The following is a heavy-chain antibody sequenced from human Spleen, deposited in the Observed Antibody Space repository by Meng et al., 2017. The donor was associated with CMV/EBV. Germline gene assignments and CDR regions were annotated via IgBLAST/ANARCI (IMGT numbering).Heavy chain of an antibody. J-gene: IGHJ5*02. D-gene: IGHD1-26*01. CDR2: IYYSGST. CDR1: GGSISSGGYY. Sequence: LSFTVSGGSISSGGYYWSWIRQHPGKGLEWIGYIYYSGSTYYNPSLKSRVTISVDTSKNQFSLKLSSVTAADTAVYYCARGPISGSGMDPWGQGTLVTVSS. CDR3: ARGPISGSGMDP. V-gene: IGHV4-31*03.